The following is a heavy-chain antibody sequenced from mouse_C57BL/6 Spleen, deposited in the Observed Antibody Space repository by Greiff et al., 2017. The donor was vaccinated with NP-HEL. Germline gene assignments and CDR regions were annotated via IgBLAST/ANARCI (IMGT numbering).Heavy chain of an antibody. CDR3: ARCYSNYERAY. D-gene: IGHD2-5*01. J-gene: IGHJ3*01. CDR2: IWWDDDK. CDR1: GFSLSTFGMG. V-gene: IGHV8-8*01. Sequence: QVTLKVSGPGILQPSQTLSLSCSFSGFSLSTFGMGVGWIRQPSGKGLEWLAHIWWDDDKYYNPALKSPPLIFKDTSKNQVFCMIANVDTADAATCYCARCYSNYERAYWGQGTLVTVSA.